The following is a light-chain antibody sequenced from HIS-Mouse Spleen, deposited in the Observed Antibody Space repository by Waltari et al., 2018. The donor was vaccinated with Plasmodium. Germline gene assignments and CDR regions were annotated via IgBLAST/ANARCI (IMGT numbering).Light chain of an antibody. Sequence: AIRMTQSPSSFSASTGDRVTITCRASQGISSYFALYQQKPGKAPKLLIYAASTLPSGVQARFSGSGSGTDFTLTISCLQSEDCATYYCQQYYSYPLTFGGGTKVEIK. J-gene: IGKJ4*01. CDR3: QQYYSYPLT. V-gene: IGKV1-8*01. CDR1: QGISSY. CDR2: AAS.